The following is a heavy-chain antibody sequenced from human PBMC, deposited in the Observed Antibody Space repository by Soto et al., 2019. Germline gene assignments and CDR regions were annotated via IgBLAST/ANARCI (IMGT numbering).Heavy chain of an antibody. J-gene: IGHJ5*02. V-gene: IGHV3-23*01. Sequence: GGSLRLSCSASGFTFSSYAMHWVRQAPGEGLEWVSAINTSGGSTDYADSVKGRFTISRDNSKNTLYLQMHSLRAEDTAVYYCAKDLYCSGGSCFFDPWGQGTLVTVSS. CDR2: INTSGGST. CDR1: GFTFSSYA. D-gene: IGHD2-15*01. CDR3: AKDLYCSGGSCFFDP.